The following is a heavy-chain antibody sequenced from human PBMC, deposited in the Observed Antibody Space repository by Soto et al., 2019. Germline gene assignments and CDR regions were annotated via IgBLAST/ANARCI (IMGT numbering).Heavy chain of an antibody. V-gene: IGHV1-18*01. CDR2: ISAYNGNT. D-gene: IGHD3-3*01. CDR1: GYTFTSYF. CDR3: ARDLTIFGVAPGAFYA. J-gene: IGHJ5*02. Sequence: ASVKVSCKASGYTFTSYFISWVRQAPGQGLEWMGWISAYNGNTNYAQKLQGRVTMTTDTSTSTAYMELRSLRSDDTAVYYCARDLTIFGVAPGAFYAWGQGTLVTVSS.